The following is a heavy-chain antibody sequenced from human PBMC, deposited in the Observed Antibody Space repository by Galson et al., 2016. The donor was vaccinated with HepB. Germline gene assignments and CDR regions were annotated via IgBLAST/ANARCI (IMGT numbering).Heavy chain of an antibody. CDR1: GFSLRSSGVG. CDR2: IYWNDDK. V-gene: IGHV2-5*01. J-gene: IGHJ4*02. CDR3: AHRRTSADYGSGKDHYFDY. D-gene: IGHD3-10*01. Sequence: PALVKPTPTLTLTCTFSGFSLRSSGVGVGWIRQSPGKALEWLALIYWNDDKRYSPSLKSRLTITKDTSKNQVVLTLTNMDPVDPATYYLAHRRTSADYGSGKDHYFDYWGRGTLVTVSS.